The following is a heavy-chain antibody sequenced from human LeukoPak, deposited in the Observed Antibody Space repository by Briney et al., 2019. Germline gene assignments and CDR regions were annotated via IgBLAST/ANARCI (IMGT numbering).Heavy chain of an antibody. D-gene: IGHD3-22*01. V-gene: IGHV4-59*01. CDR2: FYYSGTT. CDR1: GGSISTYY. J-gene: IGHJ4*02. Sequence: SETLSLTCIVSGGSISTYYWSWIRQPPGKGLEWIGYFYYSGTTNYNPSLKSRVTISVDTSKNQFSLKLSSVTAADTAVYHCARRGYYYDSRGYYYFDYWGQGTLVTVSS. CDR3: ARRGYYYDSRGYYYFDY.